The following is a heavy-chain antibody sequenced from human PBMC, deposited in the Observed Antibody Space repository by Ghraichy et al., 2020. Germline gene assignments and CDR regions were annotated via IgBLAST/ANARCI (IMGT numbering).Heavy chain of an antibody. Sequence: GGSLRLSCAASGFTFDDHGMHWVRQAAGKGLEWVSGIYWNGDKTAYADSVRGRFTISRDNSNNFLYLQMNSLRDEDTAFYYCARESRGRNGSYEGFDQWGQGTLVAVSS. CDR3: ARESRGRNGSYEGFDQ. D-gene: IGHD1-26*01. J-gene: IGHJ4*02. CDR1: GFTFDDHG. V-gene: IGHV3-20*04. CDR2: IYWNGDKT.